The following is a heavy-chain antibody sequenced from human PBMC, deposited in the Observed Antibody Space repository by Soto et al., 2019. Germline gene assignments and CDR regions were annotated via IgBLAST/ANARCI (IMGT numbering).Heavy chain of an antibody. V-gene: IGHV3-48*01. D-gene: IGHD6-19*01. CDR3: ARGPGYSSGWYPVDY. J-gene: IGHJ4*02. Sequence: PGGSLRLSCAASGFTFSSYSMNWVRQAPGKGLEWVSYISSSSSTIYYADSVKGRFTISRDNAKNSLYLQMNSLRAEDTAVYYCARGPGYSSGWYPVDYWGQGTLVTVSS. CDR2: ISSSSSTI. CDR1: GFTFSSYS.